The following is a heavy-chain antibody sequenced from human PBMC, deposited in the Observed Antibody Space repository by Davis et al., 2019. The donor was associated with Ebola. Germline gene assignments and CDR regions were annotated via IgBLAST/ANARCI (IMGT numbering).Heavy chain of an antibody. CDR1: GYTFTGYY. CDR2: INPQSGDT. Sequence: ASVKVSCKASGYTFTGYYIHWVRQAPGQGLEWMGGINPQSGDTYYAQKFQGRVTMTRETSISTAYMELSSLRSDDTAVYYSASENYSYDSSGYFVYWGQGTLITVSS. V-gene: IGHV1-2*02. J-gene: IGHJ4*02. D-gene: IGHD3-22*01. CDR3: ASENYSYDSSGYFVY.